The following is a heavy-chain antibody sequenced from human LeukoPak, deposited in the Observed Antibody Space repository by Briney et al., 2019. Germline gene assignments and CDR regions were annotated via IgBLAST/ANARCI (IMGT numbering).Heavy chain of an antibody. CDR1: GVSFSGYY. D-gene: IGHD6-6*01. V-gene: IGHV4-34*01. CDR3: ARLKPAGGQVGSSSSASDY. J-gene: IGHJ4*02. Sequence: SETLSLTCTVYGVSFSGYYWSWIRQPPGKGLEWIGEINHSGSTNYNPSLKSRVTISVDTSKNQFSLKLSSVTAADTAVYYCARLKPAGGQVGSSSSASDYWGQGTLVTVSS. CDR2: INHSGST.